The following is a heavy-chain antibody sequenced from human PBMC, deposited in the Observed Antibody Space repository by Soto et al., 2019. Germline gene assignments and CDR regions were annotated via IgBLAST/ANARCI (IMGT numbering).Heavy chain of an antibody. CDR3: ARVAAPSDY. V-gene: IGHV1-46*01. J-gene: IGHJ4*02. CDR2: INPNGGST. Sequence: QVQLVQSGAEVKKPGASVKVSCKASGYTFTSYHIHWVRQAPGQGLEWMGVINPNGGSTTYAQKFQGRVTVTRDTSTSTVYMELSSLRSEATAMYYCARVAAPSDYWGQGTLVTVSS. CDR1: GYTFTSYH.